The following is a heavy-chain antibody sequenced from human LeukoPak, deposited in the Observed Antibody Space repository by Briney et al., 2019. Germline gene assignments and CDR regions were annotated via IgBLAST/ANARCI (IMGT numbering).Heavy chain of an antibody. J-gene: IGHJ4*02. CDR3: AREGGRYYYDSSGYYYFDY. CDR2: IIPIFGTA. D-gene: IGHD3-22*01. CDR1: GGTFSSYA. V-gene: IGHV1-69*13. Sequence: SVKVSCKASGGTFSSYAISWVRQAPGQGLEWMGGIIPIFGTANYAQKLQGRVTITADESTSTAYMELSSLRSEDTAVYYCAREGGRYYYDSSGYYYFDYWGQGTLVTVSS.